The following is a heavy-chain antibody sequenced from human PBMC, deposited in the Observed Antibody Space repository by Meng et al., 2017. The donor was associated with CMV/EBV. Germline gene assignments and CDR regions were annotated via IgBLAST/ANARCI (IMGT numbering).Heavy chain of an antibody. J-gene: IGHJ6*02. Sequence: GGSLRLSCKGSGSRFTTYWIGWVRQRPGKGLEWMGIIYPGDSDTRYSPSFQGQVIISADKSINAASLQWSSLRASDTAMYYCARLVPEGLSYYGMDVWGQGTSVTVSS. CDR3: ARLVPEGLSYYGMDV. D-gene: IGHD1-14*01. CDR1: GSRFTTYW. CDR2: IYPGDSDT. V-gene: IGHV5-51*01.